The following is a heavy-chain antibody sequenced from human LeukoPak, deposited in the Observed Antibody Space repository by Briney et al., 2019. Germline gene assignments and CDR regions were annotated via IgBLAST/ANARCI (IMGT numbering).Heavy chain of an antibody. CDR3: ARRGPDRALDY. D-gene: IGHD1-26*01. J-gene: IGHJ4*02. CDR2: IRDKTNGYTT. V-gene: IGHV3-72*01. CDR1: GFRFSDYP. Sequence: RSGGSLRLSCGGSGFRFSDYPMDWVRQAPGKGPEWVARIRDKTNGYTTEYAASVRNRFIISRDDSKNSLYFQLNSLKSEDTAVYYCARRGPDRALDYWGQGTTVTVSS.